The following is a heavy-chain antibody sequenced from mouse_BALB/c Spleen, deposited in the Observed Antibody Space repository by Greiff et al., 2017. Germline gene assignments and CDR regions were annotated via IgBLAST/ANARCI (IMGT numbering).Heavy chain of an antibody. CDR3: TRGVITTGYYYAMDY. Sequence: VQLQQSGTVLARPGASVKMSCKASGYTFTSYWMHWVKQRPGQGLEWIGAIYPGNSDTSYNQKFKGKAKLTAVTSTSTAYMELSSLTNEDSAVYYCTRGVITTGYYYAMDYWGQGTSVTVSS. D-gene: IGHD2-4*01. CDR2: IYPGNSDT. V-gene: IGHV1-5*01. CDR1: GYTFTSYW. J-gene: IGHJ4*01.